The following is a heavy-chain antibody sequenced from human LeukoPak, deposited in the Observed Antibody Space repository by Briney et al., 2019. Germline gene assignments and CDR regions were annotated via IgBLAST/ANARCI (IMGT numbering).Heavy chain of an antibody. CDR2: INPNGNVN. CDR3: ARGRGLDV. J-gene: IGHJ6*02. Sequence: GGSLRLSCAASGFTFSNAYMNWARQAPGKGLEWVATINPNGNVNYYVDSVKGRFTISRDNAKNSLFLQMGNLRAEDTAVYFCARGRGLDVWGQGATVTVSS. V-gene: IGHV3-7*03. CDR1: GFTFSNAY.